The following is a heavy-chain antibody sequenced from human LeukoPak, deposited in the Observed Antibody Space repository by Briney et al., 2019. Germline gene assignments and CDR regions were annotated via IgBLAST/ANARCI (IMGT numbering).Heavy chain of an antibody. D-gene: IGHD2-2*01. V-gene: IGHV1-69*13. Sequence: ASVKVSCNASGGTFTSYAISWVRQAPGQGLEWMGGIIPIFGTANYAQKFQGRVTITADESTSTAYMELSSLRSEDTAVYYCASGYCSSTSCYHFDPWGQGTLVTVSS. CDR1: GGTFTSYA. J-gene: IGHJ5*02. CDR2: IIPIFGTA. CDR3: ASGYCSSTSCYHFDP.